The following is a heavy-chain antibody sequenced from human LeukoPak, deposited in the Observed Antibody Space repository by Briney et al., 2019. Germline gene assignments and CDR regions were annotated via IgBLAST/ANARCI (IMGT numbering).Heavy chain of an antibody. J-gene: IGHJ4*02. V-gene: IGHV4-34*01. D-gene: IGHD1-20*01. CDR3: ARRFIITGRIDVDY. Sequence: SETLSLTCGVYGGSLSGAYWTWIRQPPGKGLEWIGEINDSGSTNYKTSLKSRVTISLDTSRKQFSLKLTSVTAADTAVYYCARRFIITGRIDVDYWGQRTLVTVSS. CDR1: GGSLSGAY. CDR2: INDSGST.